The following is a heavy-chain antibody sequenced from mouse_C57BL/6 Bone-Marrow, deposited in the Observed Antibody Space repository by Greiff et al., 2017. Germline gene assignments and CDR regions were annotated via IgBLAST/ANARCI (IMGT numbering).Heavy chain of an antibody. CDR2: INPGSGGT. D-gene: IGHD2-3*01. J-gene: IGHJ4*01. Sequence: QVQLQQSGAELVRPGTSVKVSCKASGYAFTNYLIEWVKQRPGQGLEWIGVINPGSGGTNYNEKFKGKATLTADKSSSTAYMQLSSLTSEDSAVYFCARERDGYFYAMDDWGQGTSVTVSS. CDR1: GYAFTNYL. CDR3: ARERDGYFYAMDD. V-gene: IGHV1-54*01.